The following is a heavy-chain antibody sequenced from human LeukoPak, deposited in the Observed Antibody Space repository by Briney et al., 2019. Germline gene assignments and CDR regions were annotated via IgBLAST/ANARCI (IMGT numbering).Heavy chain of an antibody. V-gene: IGHV3-7*03. Sequence: GGSLRLSCAASGFTFSSYWMNWARQASGKGLEWVASINHNGNVNYYVDSVKGRFTISRDNAKNSLYLQMSNLRAEDTAVYFCARGGGLDVWGQGATVTVSS. J-gene: IGHJ6*02. CDR1: GFTFSSYW. CDR2: INHNGNVN. D-gene: IGHD3-16*01. CDR3: ARGGGLDV.